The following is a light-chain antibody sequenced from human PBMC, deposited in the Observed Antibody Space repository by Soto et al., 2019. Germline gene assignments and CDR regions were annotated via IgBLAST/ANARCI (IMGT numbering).Light chain of an antibody. J-gene: IGKJ3*01. Sequence: DIVMTQSPDSLAVSLGERATTNCKSSQSVLYNSNNKNYLAWYQQKPGQPPKLLIYLASTRESGVPDRFSGSGSGTAFTLTISSLQAEDVAVYYCQQYYNTPLFTFGPGTKVDIK. CDR3: QQYYNTPLFT. CDR1: QSVLYNSNNKNY. CDR2: LAS. V-gene: IGKV4-1*01.